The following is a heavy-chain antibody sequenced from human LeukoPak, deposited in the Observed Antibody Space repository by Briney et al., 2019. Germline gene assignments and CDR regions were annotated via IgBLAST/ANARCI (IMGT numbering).Heavy chain of an antibody. J-gene: IGHJ3*02. D-gene: IGHD3-3*01. Sequence: PSETLSLTCTVSGGSISSGDYYWSWIRQPPGKGLEWIGYIYYSGSTYYNPSLKSRVAISVDTSKNQFSLKLSSVTAADTAVYYCARETGRSDAFDIWGQGTMVTVSS. CDR3: ARETGRSDAFDI. CDR1: GGSISSGDYY. CDR2: IYYSGST. V-gene: IGHV4-30-4*08.